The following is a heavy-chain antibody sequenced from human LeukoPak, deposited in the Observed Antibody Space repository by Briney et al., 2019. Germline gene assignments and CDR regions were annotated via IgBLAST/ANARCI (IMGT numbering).Heavy chain of an antibody. Sequence: ASVKVSCKASGYTFTSYGISWVRQAPGQGLEWMGWISAYNGNTNYAQKLQGRVTMTTDTSTSTAYMELRSLRSDDTAVYYCARTLGYYDSSGYYGHDAFDIWGQGTMVTVSS. D-gene: IGHD3-22*01. CDR2: ISAYNGNT. V-gene: IGHV1-18*01. J-gene: IGHJ3*02. CDR1: GYTFTSYG. CDR3: ARTLGYYDSSGYYGHDAFDI.